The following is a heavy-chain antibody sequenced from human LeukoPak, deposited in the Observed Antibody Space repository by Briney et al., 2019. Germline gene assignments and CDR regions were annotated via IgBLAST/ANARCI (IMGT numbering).Heavy chain of an antibody. Sequence: GESLKISCNGSGYXFSNDWIGWVRQMPGKGLEWMGIIYPGDSDTRYSPSFQGQVTISADKSISTAYLQWSSLEASDTAMYYCARRGCNGGSCYGYWGQGILVTVSS. CDR2: IYPGDSDT. D-gene: IGHD2-15*01. CDR3: ARRGCNGGSCYGY. CDR1: GYXFSNDW. J-gene: IGHJ4*02. V-gene: IGHV5-51*01.